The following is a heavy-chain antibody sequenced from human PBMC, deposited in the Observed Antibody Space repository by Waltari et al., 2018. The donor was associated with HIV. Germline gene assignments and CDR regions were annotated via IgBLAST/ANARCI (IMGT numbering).Heavy chain of an antibody. J-gene: IGHJ4*02. CDR3: ARLYCSSTSCSFDY. CDR1: GFTFSTYA. V-gene: IGHV3-64*01. Sequence: EVQLVESGGGLVQPGGSLRLSCAASGFTFSTYAMHWVRQAPGKGLEYVSAISSNGGSTYYANSVKGRFTISRDNSKNTLYLQMGSLRAEDMAVYYCARLYCSSTSCSFDYWGQG. CDR2: ISSNGGST. D-gene: IGHD2-2*01.